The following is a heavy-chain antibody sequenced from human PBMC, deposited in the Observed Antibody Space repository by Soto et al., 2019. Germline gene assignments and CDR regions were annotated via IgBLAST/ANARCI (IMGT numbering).Heavy chain of an antibody. CDR1: GFTFTNYA. CDR3: ARGNSGWGFDY. D-gene: IGHD6-19*01. J-gene: IGHJ4*03. Sequence: GASVKVSCKASGFTFTNYALQWARQAPGQSLEWMGWINAGNGDTKYSQKFQGRVTISRDTSASTVYMELSSLRSEDTAVYYCARGNSGWGFDYWGQGTTVTVSS. V-gene: IGHV1-3*01. CDR2: INAGNGDT.